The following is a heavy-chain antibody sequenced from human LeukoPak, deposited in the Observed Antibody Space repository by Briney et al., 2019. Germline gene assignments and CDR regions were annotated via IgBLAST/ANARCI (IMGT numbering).Heavy chain of an antibody. J-gene: IGHJ3*02. V-gene: IGHV4-31*03. CDR2: IYQSGST. Sequence: PSRTLSLTCTVSGGSICSGGSYCSWIRQHPGKGLGWLGYIYQSGSTYYNPSLKSRVSMSVDRSENQYSVKLSSLTAAEAAVYYCARVATINSSWFVGAFDIWGQGTLVSVSS. CDR1: GGSICSGGSY. CDR3: ARVATINSSWFVGAFDI. D-gene: IGHD6-13*01.